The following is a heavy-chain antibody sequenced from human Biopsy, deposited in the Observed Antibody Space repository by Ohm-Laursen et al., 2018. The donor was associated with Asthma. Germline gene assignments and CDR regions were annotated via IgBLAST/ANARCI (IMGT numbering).Heavy chain of an antibody. CDR2: ISYTGSA. CDR1: GGSMSSSSYY. D-gene: IGHD7-27*01. V-gene: IGHV4-39*01. J-gene: IGHJ4*02. CDR3: ARHWDWGSFFDY. Sequence: SETLSLTCTVSGGSMSSSSYYWGWIRQPPGKGLEWMGSISYTGSAYHTPSLKSRVTISVDTSKNHFSQNQSSVTAADTAVYYCARHWDWGSFFDYWGQGTPVTVSS.